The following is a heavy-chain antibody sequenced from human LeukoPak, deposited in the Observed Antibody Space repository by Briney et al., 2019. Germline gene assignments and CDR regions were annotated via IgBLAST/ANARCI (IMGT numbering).Heavy chain of an antibody. D-gene: IGHD3-22*01. V-gene: IGHV4-30-4*01. CDR1: GGSISSGDYY. J-gene: IGHJ3*02. Sequence: PSETLSLTCTVSGGSISSGDYYWSWIRQPPGKGLEWIGYIYYSGSTYYNPSLKSRVTISVDTSKNQFSLKLSSVTAADTAVYYCARGHPRTYYYDSSGYHPADAFDIWGQGTMVTVPS. CDR2: IYYSGST. CDR3: ARGHPRTYYYDSSGYHPADAFDI.